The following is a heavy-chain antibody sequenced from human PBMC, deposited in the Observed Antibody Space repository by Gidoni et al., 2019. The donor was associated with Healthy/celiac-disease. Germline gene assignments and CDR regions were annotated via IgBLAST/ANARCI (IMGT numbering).Heavy chain of an antibody. J-gene: IGHJ3*02. D-gene: IGHD3-3*01. Sequence: QLQLQESGPGLVKPSETLSLTCTVSGGSISSSSYYSGWLRQPPGKGLEWIGSIYYSGSTYYNPSLKSRVTISVDTSKNQFSLKLSSVTAADTAVYYCARDQGYGGFWEKNAFDIWGQGTMVTVSS. CDR1: GGSISSSSYY. V-gene: IGHV4-39*07. CDR3: ARDQGYGGFWEKNAFDI. CDR2: IYYSGST.